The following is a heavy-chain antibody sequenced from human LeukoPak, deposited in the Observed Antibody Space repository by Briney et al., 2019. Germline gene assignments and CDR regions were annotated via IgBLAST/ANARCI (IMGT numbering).Heavy chain of an antibody. Sequence: GASVKVSCKASGYTFTGYYMHWVRQAPGQGLEWMGWFHPSSGGAGYAQKFQGRVIMTRDTSISTAYMQLTRLTSDDTAAYYCDIKRIHGNPFDYWGQGTLVSVSS. V-gene: IGHV1-2*02. J-gene: IGHJ4*02. D-gene: IGHD2/OR15-2a*01. CDR1: GYTFTGYY. CDR2: FHPSSGGA. CDR3: DIKRIHGNPFDY.